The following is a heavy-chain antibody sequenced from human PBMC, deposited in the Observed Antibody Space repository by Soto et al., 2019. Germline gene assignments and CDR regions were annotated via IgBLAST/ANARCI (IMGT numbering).Heavy chain of an antibody. CDR1: GFTFSSYA. CDR3: AKTRDGKWELLGWFDP. V-gene: IGHV3-23*01. Sequence: GGSLRLSCAASGFTFSSYAMSWVRQAPGKGLEWVSAISGSGGSTYYADSVKGRFTISRDNSKNTLYLQMNSLRAEDTAVYYCAKTRDGKWELLGWFDPWGQGTLVTSPQ. D-gene: IGHD1-26*01. J-gene: IGHJ5*02. CDR2: ISGSGGST.